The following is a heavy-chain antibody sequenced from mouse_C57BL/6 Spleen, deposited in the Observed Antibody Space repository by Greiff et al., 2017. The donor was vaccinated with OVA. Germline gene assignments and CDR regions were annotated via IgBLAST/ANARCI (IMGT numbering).Heavy chain of an antibody. Sequence: EVQLKEFGGGLVKPGGSLKLSCAASGFTFSSYAMSWVRQTPEKRLEWVATISDGGSYTYYPDNVKGRFTISRDNAKNNLYLQMSHLKSEDTAMYYCARDYSNFSWFAYWGQGTLVTVSA. V-gene: IGHV5-4*01. CDR2: ISDGGSYT. D-gene: IGHD2-5*01. CDR3: ARDYSNFSWFAY. J-gene: IGHJ3*01. CDR1: GFTFSSYA.